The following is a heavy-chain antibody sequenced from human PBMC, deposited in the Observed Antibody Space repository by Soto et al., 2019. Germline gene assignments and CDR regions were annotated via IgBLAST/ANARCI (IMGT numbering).Heavy chain of an antibody. CDR3: ARESTVVTLRTFDI. CDR1: GGSISRYF. V-gene: IGHV4-4*07. Sequence: PSETLSLTCTVSGGSISRYFCSWIRQPAGKGLEWIRRIYTSGSTNYNPSLKSRVTMSVDTSKNQFSLKLSSVTAADTAVYYCARESTVVTLRTFDIWGQGTMVTV. CDR2: IYTSGST. D-gene: IGHD2-21*02. J-gene: IGHJ3*02.